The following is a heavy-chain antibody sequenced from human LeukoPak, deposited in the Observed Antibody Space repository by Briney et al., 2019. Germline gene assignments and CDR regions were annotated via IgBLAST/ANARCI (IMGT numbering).Heavy chain of an antibody. D-gene: IGHD2-21*02. CDR2: ISGCGGST. CDR3: AKPSDYCGGDCSYFDY. J-gene: IGHJ4*02. V-gene: IGHV3-23*01. CDR1: GFTFSSYA. Sequence: PGGSLRLSCADPGFTFSSYAMSWVRQAPGKGLEWVSAISGCGGSTYYADSVKGRFTISRDNSKNTLYLQMNSLRAEDTAVYYCAKPSDYCGGDCSYFDYWGQGTLVTVSS.